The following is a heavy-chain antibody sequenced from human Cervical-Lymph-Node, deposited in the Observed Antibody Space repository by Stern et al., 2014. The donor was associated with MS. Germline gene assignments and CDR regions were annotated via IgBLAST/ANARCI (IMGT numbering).Heavy chain of an antibody. V-gene: IGHV6-1*01. Sequence: VQLVQSGPGLVKPSQTLSLTCAISGDSVSSKSAAWNWIRQSPSRGLEWLGRTYYMSKWYSEYAVTVKGRITINPDTSKNQFSLQLNSVTPEDTAVYYCARMVGDFPDFWGQGALVTVSS. CDR3: ARMVGDFPDF. CDR1: GDSVSSKSAA. CDR2: TYYMSKWYS. J-gene: IGHJ4*02. D-gene: IGHD2-21*02.